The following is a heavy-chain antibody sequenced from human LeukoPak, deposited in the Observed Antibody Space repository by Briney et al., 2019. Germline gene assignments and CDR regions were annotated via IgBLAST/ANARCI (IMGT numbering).Heavy chain of an antibody. Sequence: GSLRLSCAASGFTFSSYAMSWVRQAPGKGLEWVSAISGSGCSTYYADSVKGRFTIYRDYSKNTLYLQMNSLRAEDTAVYYCAKDVEASSSWYRGDWFDPWGQGTLVTVSS. CDR1: GFTFSSYA. J-gene: IGHJ5*02. CDR3: AKDVEASSSWYRGDWFDP. V-gene: IGHV3-23*01. CDR2: ISGSGCST. D-gene: IGHD6-13*01.